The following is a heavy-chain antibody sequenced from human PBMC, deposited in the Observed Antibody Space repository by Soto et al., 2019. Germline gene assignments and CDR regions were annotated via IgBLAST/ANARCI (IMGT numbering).Heavy chain of an antibody. Sequence: SETLSLTCTVSGGSISSYYWSWIRQPPGKGLEWIGEINYSGSTNYNPSLKSRVTISVDTSKNQFSLKLSSVTAADTAVYYCAREGNSRNFDYWGQGTLVTVSS. J-gene: IGHJ4*02. D-gene: IGHD1-7*01. CDR3: AREGNSRNFDY. V-gene: IGHV4-59*12. CDR1: GGSISSYY. CDR2: INYSGST.